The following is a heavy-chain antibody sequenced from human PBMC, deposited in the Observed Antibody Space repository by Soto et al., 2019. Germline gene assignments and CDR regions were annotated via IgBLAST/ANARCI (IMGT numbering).Heavy chain of an antibody. CDR2: FDPEDGET. D-gene: IGHD1-26*01. CDR1: GYTLTDLS. J-gene: IGHJ4*02. V-gene: IGHV1-24*01. CDR3: ATERNSGSYYGWLPTGY. Sequence: GASVKVSCKVSGYTLTDLSMHWVRQAPGKGLEWMGGFDPEDGETIYAQKFQGRVTMTEDTSTDTAYMELSSLRSEDTAVYYCATERNSGSYYGWLPTGYWGQGTLVTVSS.